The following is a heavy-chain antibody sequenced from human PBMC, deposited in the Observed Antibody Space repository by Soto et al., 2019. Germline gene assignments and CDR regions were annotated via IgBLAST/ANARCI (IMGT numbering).Heavy chain of an antibody. CDR1: AFTVSSEN. J-gene: IGHJ4*02. CDR2: IYSGGGT. Sequence: EVQLVESGGGLVQPGGSLRLSCAASAFTVSSENINWVRQAPGKGLEWVSVIYSGGGTSYADSVKGRFTVSRDNSKNTLHLQMNSLRVEDTALYYCAREQFWGRGTLVTVSS. V-gene: IGHV3-66*01. CDR3: AREQF.